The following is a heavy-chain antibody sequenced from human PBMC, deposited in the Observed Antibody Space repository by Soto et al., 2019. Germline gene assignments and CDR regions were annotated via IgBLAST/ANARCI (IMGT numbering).Heavy chain of an antibody. CDR3: ARDQITMIARGFDP. V-gene: IGHV1-69*01. CDR1: GGTFSSYA. D-gene: IGHD3-22*01. CDR2: IIPIFGTA. J-gene: IGHJ5*02. Sequence: QVQLVQSGAEVKKPGSSVKVSCKASGGTFSSYAISWVRQAPGQGLEWMGGIIPIFGTANYAQKFQGRVTITADEPTSTAYMELSSLRSEDTAVYYCARDQITMIARGFDPWGQGTLVTVSS.